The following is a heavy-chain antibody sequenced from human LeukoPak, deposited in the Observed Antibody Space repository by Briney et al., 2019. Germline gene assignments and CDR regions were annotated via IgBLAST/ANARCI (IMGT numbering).Heavy chain of an antibody. CDR2: VSSSSYTI. V-gene: IGHV3-48*04. J-gene: IGHJ4*02. CDR1: GFTFSSYS. CDR3: VRDRGTYRPIDY. Sequence: GGSLRLSCAASGFTFSSYSLNWVRLAPGKGLEWVSYVSSSSYTIYYADSVKGRFTISRDNAKNSLYLQMNSLRAEDTAIYYCVRDRGTYRPIDYWGQGTLVTVSS. D-gene: IGHD1-26*01.